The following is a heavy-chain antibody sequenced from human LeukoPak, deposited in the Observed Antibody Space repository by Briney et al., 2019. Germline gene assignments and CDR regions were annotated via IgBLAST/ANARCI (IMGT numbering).Heavy chain of an antibody. CDR1: GFTFSSYW. J-gene: IGHJ4*02. D-gene: IGHD6-19*01. Sequence: GGSLRLSCAASGFTFSSYWMSWVRQAPGKGLEWVANIKQDGSNKYYADSVKGRFTISRDNSKNTLYLQMNSLRAEDTAVYYCAKERGSSGWYRVYWGQGTLVTVSS. CDR3: AKERGSSGWYRVY. V-gene: IGHV3-7*01. CDR2: IKQDGSNK.